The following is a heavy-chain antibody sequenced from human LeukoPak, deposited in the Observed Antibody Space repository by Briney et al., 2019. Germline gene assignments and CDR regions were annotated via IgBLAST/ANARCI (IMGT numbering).Heavy chain of an antibody. J-gene: IGHJ4*02. V-gene: IGHV4-39*07. CDR2: IYHSGST. CDR1: GGSISSSSYY. Sequence: PSETLSLTCTVSGGSISSSSYYWGWIRQPPGKGLEWIGSIYHSGSTYYNPSLKSRVTISVDTSKNQFSLKLSSVTAADTAVYYCARIFREQWQMGLEYWGQGTLVTVSS. D-gene: IGHD6-19*01. CDR3: ARIFREQWQMGLEY.